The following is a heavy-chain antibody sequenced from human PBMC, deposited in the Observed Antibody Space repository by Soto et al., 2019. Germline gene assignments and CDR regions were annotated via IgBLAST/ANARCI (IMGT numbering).Heavy chain of an antibody. J-gene: IGHJ6*02. D-gene: IGHD3-10*01. V-gene: IGHV3-7*01. Sequence: GGSLRLSCAASGFTFSSYWMSWVRQAPGKGLEWVANIKQDGSEKYYVDSVKGRITISRDNAKNSVYLQMNSLGAEDMAVYYCARDTLPLWFGELLFTDNGMDAWGQGTTVTVSS. CDR2: IKQDGSEK. CDR1: GFTFSSYW. CDR3: ARDTLPLWFGELLFTDNGMDA.